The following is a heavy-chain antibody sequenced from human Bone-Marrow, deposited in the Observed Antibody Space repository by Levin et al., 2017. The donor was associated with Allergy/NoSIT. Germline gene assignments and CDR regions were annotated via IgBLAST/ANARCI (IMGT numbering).Heavy chain of an antibody. D-gene: IGHD4-23*01. CDR2: TTNSVLP. CDR1: GFTFSNYA. J-gene: IGHJ4*02. CDR3: AKEMTTVVPVFDY. V-gene: IGHV3-23*01. Sequence: GESLKISCAASGFTFSNYAMSWVRQAPGKGLEWVSATTNSVLPSSASSFPFLFTVSRDNSKNTLYLQMNSLRADDTAVYYCAKEMTTVVPVFDYWGQGTLVTVSS.